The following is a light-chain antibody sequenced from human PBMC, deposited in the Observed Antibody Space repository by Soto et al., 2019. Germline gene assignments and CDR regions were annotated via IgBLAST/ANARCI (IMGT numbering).Light chain of an antibody. Sequence: QSVLTQPPSVSAAPGQKVTISCSGSSSNIGNNYVSWYQQLAGTAPKLLIYENNKRPSGIPDRFSGSKSGTSATLGVTGLQTGDEADYYCGTWDSSLSGVVFGGGTKLTVL. V-gene: IGLV1-51*02. CDR2: ENN. CDR3: GTWDSSLSGVV. CDR1: SSNIGNNY. J-gene: IGLJ2*01.